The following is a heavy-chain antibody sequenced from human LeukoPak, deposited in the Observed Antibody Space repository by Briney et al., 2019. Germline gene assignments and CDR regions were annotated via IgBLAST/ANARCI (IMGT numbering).Heavy chain of an antibody. Sequence: GGSLRLSCAASGFTFSGYYMTWIRQAPGKGLEWVSYISSRGTITYYADSVKGRFTISRDNAKNSLFLHMNSLRAEDTAVYYCASPPSGSSPDGDYWGHGTLVTVSS. CDR1: GFTFSGYY. CDR2: ISSRGTIT. J-gene: IGHJ4*01. D-gene: IGHD5-12*01. CDR3: ASPPSGSSPDGDY. V-gene: IGHV3-11*01.